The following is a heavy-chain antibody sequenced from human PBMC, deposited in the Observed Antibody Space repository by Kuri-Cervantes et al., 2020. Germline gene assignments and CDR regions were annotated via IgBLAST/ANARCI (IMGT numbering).Heavy chain of an antibody. J-gene: IGHJ4*02. Sequence: GGSLRLSCAASGFTFSDYYMSWIRQAPGKGLEWVSYISSSGSTIYYADSVKGRFTISRDNAKNSLYLQMNSLRAEDPAVYYCARLNLLWLKLFDYWGQGTLVTVSS. CDR2: ISSSGSTI. CDR1: GFTFSDYY. D-gene: IGHD5-18*01. CDR3: ARLNLLWLKLFDY. V-gene: IGHV3-11*01.